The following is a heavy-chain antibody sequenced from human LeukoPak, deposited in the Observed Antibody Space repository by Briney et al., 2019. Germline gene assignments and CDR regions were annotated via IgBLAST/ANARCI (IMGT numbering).Heavy chain of an antibody. J-gene: IGHJ3*02. Sequence: GGSLRLSCAASGFIFSSYGMHWVRQAPGKGLEWVAFIRYDGSKKYYADSVKGRFTISRDNSKNTLYLQMNSLRAEDTAVYYCANPSASMVTAGPGAFDIWGQGTMVTVSS. D-gene: IGHD2-21*02. CDR2: IRYDGSKK. V-gene: IGHV3-30*02. CDR1: GFIFSSYG. CDR3: ANPSASMVTAGPGAFDI.